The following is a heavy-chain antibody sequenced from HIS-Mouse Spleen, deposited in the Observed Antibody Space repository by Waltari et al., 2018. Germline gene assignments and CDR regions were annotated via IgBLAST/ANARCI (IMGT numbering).Heavy chain of an antibody. CDR1: GYTFTSYD. J-gene: IGHJ4*02. CDR2: MNPNRGNT. V-gene: IGHV1-8*01. Sequence: QVQLVQSGAEVKKPGASVKVSCKASGYTFTSYDINWVRQATGQGLEWKGWMNPNRGNTGYAQKFQGRGTMTRNTSISTAYMELSSLRSEDTAVYYCARGHDYSNYFDYWGQGTLVTVSS. CDR3: ARGHDYSNYFDY. D-gene: IGHD4-4*01.